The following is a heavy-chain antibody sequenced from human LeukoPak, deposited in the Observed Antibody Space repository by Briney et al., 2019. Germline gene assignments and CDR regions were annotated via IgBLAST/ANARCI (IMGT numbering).Heavy chain of an antibody. CDR3: ARYSYGFDAFDI. V-gene: IGHV4-39*07. CDR2: NYYSGST. J-gene: IGHJ3*02. Sequence: SETLSLTCTVSGGSISSSNYYWGWIRQPPGKGLEWIGTNYYSGSTYYNPSLKSRVTISVDTSKNQFSLKLSSVTAADTAVYYCARYSYGFDAFDIWGQGTMVTVSS. CDR1: GGSISSSNYY. D-gene: IGHD5-18*01.